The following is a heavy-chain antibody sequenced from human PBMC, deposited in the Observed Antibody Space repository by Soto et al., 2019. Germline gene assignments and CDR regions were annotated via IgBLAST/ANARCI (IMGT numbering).Heavy chain of an antibody. CDR3: ARGLTTYRCRRHDNYFEY. D-gene: IGHD4-17*01. CDR1: GYTFTSYY. Sequence: GAAVKVSCTSSGYTFTSYYMHWVRQAPGQGLEWMGVINPSGGSTSYAQEFQDRVTMTRDTSTSTVYMELSSLRSEDTAVYYCARGLTTYRCRRHDNYFEYW. V-gene: IGHV1-46*01. CDR2: INPSGGST. J-gene: IGHJ4*01.